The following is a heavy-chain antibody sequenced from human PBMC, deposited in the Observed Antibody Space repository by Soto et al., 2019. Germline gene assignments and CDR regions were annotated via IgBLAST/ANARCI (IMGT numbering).Heavy chain of an antibody. CDR1: GFTFSSYD. D-gene: IGHD3-16*01. CDR3: ARAMGPTLFDY. CDR2: IGTTGDT. J-gene: IGHJ4*02. Sequence: QTGGSLRLSCSASGFTFSSYDMHWVRQGTGKGLEWVSAIGTTGDTYYAGSVKGRFTISRENAKNSLYLQMNSLRAGDTAIYFCARAMGPTLFDYWGQGTLVTVSS. V-gene: IGHV3-13*04.